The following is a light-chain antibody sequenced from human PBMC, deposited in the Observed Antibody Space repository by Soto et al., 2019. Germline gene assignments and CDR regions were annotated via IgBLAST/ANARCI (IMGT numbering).Light chain of an antibody. CDR1: SSNIGKNY. J-gene: IGLJ2*01. CDR2: DND. V-gene: IGLV1-51*01. Sequence: QAVVTQPPSVSAAPGQTVTISCSGSSSNIGKNYVFWYQQFPGTAPKLLIYDNDKRPSGIPDRFFGSKSGTSATLGITGLQTGDEADYYCGTWDSSLSVVFGGGTKVTVL. CDR3: GTWDSSLSVV.